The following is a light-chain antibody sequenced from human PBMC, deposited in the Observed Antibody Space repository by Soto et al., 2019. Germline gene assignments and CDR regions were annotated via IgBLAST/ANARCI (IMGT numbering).Light chain of an antibody. CDR2: GAS. Sequence: TLSCRASQSISRYLAWYQQKPGQGPRLLIYGASSRATGTPDRFSGSGSGTDFTLTINRLEPEDFALYYCQQYGSSPPTFGQRTKVDIK. CDR1: QSISRY. V-gene: IGKV3-20*01. J-gene: IGKJ1*01. CDR3: QQYGSSPPT.